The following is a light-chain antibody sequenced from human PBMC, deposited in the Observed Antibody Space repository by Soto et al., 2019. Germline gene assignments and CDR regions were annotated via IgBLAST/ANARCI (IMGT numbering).Light chain of an antibody. J-gene: IGLJ1*01. Sequence: QSALTQPASVSGSPGQSITISCTGTNSDVGGYNYVSWYQQYPGEAPKLMIYDVINRPSRVSNRFSGSKSGNTASLTISGLQDEYEADYYCGSYRTNSPYVFGTGTKVTVL. CDR3: GSYRTNSPYV. CDR2: DVI. V-gene: IGLV2-14*01. CDR1: NSDVGGYNY.